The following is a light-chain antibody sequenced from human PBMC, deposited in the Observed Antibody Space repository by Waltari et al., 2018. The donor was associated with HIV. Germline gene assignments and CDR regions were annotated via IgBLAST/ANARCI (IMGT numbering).Light chain of an antibody. CDR3: AAWDDSLNGFWV. Sequence: QSVLTQPPSASGTPGQRVTISCSGSSSNIGSNTVNWYQQLPGTAPKLLIYSNNQLPSVVPDRFSGSKAGTSASLAISGLQSEDEADYYCAAWDDSLNGFWVFGGGTKLTVL. CDR2: SNN. J-gene: IGLJ3*02. V-gene: IGLV1-44*01. CDR1: SSNIGSNT.